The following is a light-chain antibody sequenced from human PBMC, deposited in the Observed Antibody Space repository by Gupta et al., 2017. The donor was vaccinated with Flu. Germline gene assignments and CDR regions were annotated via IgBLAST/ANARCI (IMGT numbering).Light chain of an antibody. CDR1: NLGDKF. CDR2: QDN. V-gene: IGLV3-1*01. J-gene: IGLJ3*02. CDR3: QAWDSTTGV. Sequence: SPGQTASITCSGDNLGDKFVCWYQQRTGQSPVLGIYQDNKRPSGVPERFSGSNSGNTATLTISGTQSMDEGDYYCQAWDSTTGVFGGGTMLTV.